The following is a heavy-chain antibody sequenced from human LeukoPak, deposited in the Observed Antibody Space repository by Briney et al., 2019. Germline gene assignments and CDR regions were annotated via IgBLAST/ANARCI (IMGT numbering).Heavy chain of an antibody. V-gene: IGHV4-59*08. J-gene: IGHJ5*02. CDR2: IYYSGRT. CDR3: ARHEPYSGDYFP. Sequence: PSETLSLTCTVSGGSISNYYWSWIRQPPGKGLEWIGYIYYSGRTNYSPSLKSRVTISVDTSKNQVSLKLSSVTAADTAVYYCARHEPYSGDYFPWGQGTLVTVSS. CDR1: GGSISNYY. D-gene: IGHD1-26*01.